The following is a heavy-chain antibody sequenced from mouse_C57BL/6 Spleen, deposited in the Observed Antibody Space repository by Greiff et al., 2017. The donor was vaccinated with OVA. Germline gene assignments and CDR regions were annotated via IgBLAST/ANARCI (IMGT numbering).Heavy chain of an antibody. V-gene: IGHV1-61*01. Sequence: VQLQESGAELVRPGSSVKLSCKASGYTFTSYWMDWVKQRPGQGLEWIGNIYPSDSETHYNQKFKDKATLTVDKSSSTAYMQLSSLTSEDSAVYYCARGGNYGDYWGQGTTLTVSS. CDR3: ARGGNYGDY. CDR1: GYTFTSYW. J-gene: IGHJ2*01. CDR2: IYPSDSET. D-gene: IGHD2-1*01.